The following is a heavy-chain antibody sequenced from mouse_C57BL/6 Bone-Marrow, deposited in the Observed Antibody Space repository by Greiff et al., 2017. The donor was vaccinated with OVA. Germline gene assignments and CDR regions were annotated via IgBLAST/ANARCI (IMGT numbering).Heavy chain of an antibody. V-gene: IGHV5-17*01. CDR3: ARGYFDV. CDR2: ISSGSSTI. CDR1: GFTFSDYG. J-gene: IGHJ1*03. Sequence: EVQRVESGGGLVKPGGSLKLSCAASGFTFSDYGMHWVRQAPEKGLEWVAYISSGSSTIYYEDTVKGRFTISRDNAKKTLFLQMTSLRAEDTAMYYCARGYFDVWGTGTTVTVSS.